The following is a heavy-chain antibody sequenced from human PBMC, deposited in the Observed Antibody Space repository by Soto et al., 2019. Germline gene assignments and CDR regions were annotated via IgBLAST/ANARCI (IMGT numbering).Heavy chain of an antibody. CDR1: GYNFTCYW. Sequence: GESQPNWWKVSGYNFTCYWIGSVRQMPGKGLEWMAIILPRDSDTRYSPSFQGQVTISVDKSISTAYLQWSSLKASDTAMYYCARLEMATNTFDYWGQGNLVTGSS. CDR2: ILPRDSDT. V-gene: IGHV5-51*01. D-gene: IGHD5-12*01. CDR3: ARLEMATNTFDY. J-gene: IGHJ4*02.